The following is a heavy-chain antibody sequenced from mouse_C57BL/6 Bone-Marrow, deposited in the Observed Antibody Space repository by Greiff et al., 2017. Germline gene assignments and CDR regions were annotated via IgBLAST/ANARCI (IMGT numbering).Heavy chain of an antibody. CDR2: IYPEDGDT. CDR1: GFTFSDYC. V-gene: IGHV14-4*01. CDR3: TTYGTTVAGYFDY. Sequence: VQLQQSGAELVRPGASVKLSCTASGFTFSDYCMHWVKQRPEQGLEWIGWIYPEDGDTDYASKFKGKATITADTTSNTAYLQLSSLTSEDTAVYYCTTYGTTVAGYFDYGGQGTTLTVSS. J-gene: IGHJ2*01. D-gene: IGHD1-1*01.